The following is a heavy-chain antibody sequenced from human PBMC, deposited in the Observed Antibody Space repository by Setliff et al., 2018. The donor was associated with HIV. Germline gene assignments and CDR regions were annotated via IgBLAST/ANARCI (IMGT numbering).Heavy chain of an antibody. CDR2: IYYSGST. J-gene: IGHJ4*02. CDR1: GASFSDYY. Sequence: PSETLSLTCAVYGASFSDYYWTWIRQSPGKGLEWIGSIYYSGSTCYNPSLKSRVTISEDTSKNQFSLKLSSVTAADTAVYYCARDPSIGYYYDSSGSYFDYWGQGTLVTVSS. D-gene: IGHD3-22*01. V-gene: IGHV4-34*01. CDR3: ARDPSIGYYYDSSGSYFDY.